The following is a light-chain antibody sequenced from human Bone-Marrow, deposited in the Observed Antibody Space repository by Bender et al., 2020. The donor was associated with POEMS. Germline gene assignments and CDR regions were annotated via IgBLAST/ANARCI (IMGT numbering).Light chain of an antibody. V-gene: IGLV2-14*02. J-gene: IGLJ1*01. CDR2: EVT. Sequence: QSSLTQPASVSGSPGQSISISCTGTSSDVGSFNLVSWYQQHPGKVPKLLIYEVTKRPSGVSDRFSGSKSGNTASLTISGLQAEDEADYYCSSYTSTSTRVFGTGTKVTVL. CDR3: SSYTSTSTRV. CDR1: SSDVGSFNL.